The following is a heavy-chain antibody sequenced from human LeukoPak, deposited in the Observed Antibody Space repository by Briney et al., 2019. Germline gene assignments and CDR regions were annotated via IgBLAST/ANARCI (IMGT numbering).Heavy chain of an antibody. CDR3: ARYDLRYFDL. Sequence: ASETLSLTCTVSGGSISSYYWSWIRQPPGKGLEWIGYIYYSGSTNYNPSLKSRVTISVDTSKNQFSLKLSSVTAADTAVYYCARYDLRYFDLWGRGTLVTVSS. V-gene: IGHV4-59*01. J-gene: IGHJ2*01. CDR1: GGSISSYY. D-gene: IGHD1-1*01. CDR2: IYYSGST.